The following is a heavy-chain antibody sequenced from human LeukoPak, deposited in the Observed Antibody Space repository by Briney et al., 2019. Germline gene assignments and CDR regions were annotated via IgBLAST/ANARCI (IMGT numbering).Heavy chain of an antibody. CDR3: ATDPRTTVFGTFRYYYMDV. D-gene: IGHD3-3*01. CDR1: GYSFTSYD. CDR2: INPDSGYT. Sequence: ASVKVSCKASGYSFTSYDINWVRQAPGQGLEWMGWINPDSGYTNYAQKFQGRVTMTRDTSINTAYMELSRLTSDDTAVYYCATDPRTTVFGTFRYYYMDVWGEGTTVAVSS. J-gene: IGHJ6*03. V-gene: IGHV1-2*02.